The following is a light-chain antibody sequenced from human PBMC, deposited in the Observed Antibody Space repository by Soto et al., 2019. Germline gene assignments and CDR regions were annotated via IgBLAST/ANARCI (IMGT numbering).Light chain of an antibody. J-gene: IGKJ1*01. V-gene: IGKV3-20*01. CDR2: GAS. CDR1: QSVSSSY. Sequence: DMVLTQSPGTLSLSRGERATLSCRASQSVSSSYLAWYQQKPGQAPRLLIYGASNRATGIPDRFSGSGSGTDFTLTISRLEPEDFAVYYCQQYGSSGTFGQGTKVDIK. CDR3: QQYGSSGT.